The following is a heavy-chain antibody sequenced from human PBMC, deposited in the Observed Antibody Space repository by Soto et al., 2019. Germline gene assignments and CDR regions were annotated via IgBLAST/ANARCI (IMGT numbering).Heavy chain of an antibody. J-gene: IGHJ4*02. V-gene: IGHV4-4*07. CDR1: CGSISCFY. D-gene: IGHD2-21*02. Sequence: LSLTCTVACGSISCFYCSWVRQPAGKGLEWIGRIYSSGATKYNPSLRNRVTMSVDTSTDQYSLNLASMTAADTAVYFCARGPFCGNDCYFDVWGQGTQVTVSS. CDR3: ARGPFCGNDCYFDV. CDR2: IYSSGAT.